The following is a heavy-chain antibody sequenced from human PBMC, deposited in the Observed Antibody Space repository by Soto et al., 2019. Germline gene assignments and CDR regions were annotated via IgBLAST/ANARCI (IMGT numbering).Heavy chain of an antibody. CDR1: GGSICSGGYY. D-gene: IGHD5-12*01. J-gene: IGHJ6*03. V-gene: IGHV4-31*03. CDR3: ARDSGYSGYDLTYYYYYMDV. Sequence: SETLSLTCTVSGGSICSGGYYWSWIRQHPGKGLEWIGYIYYSGSTYYNPSLKSRVTISVDTSKNQFSLKLSSVTAADTAVYYCARDSGYSGYDLTYYYYYMDVWGKGTTVTVSS. CDR2: IYYSGST.